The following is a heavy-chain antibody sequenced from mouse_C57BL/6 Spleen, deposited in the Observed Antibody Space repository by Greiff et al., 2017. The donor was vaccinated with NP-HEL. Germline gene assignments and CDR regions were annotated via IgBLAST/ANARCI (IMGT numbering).Heavy chain of an antibody. CDR3: VRHPRDGYFDY. J-gene: IGHJ2*01. Sequence: EVQLVESGGGLVQPKGSLKLSCAASGFSFNTYAMNWVRQAPGKGLEWVARIRSKSNNYATYYADSVKDRFTISRDDSESMLYLQVNNLKTEYTAMYDCVRHPRDGYFDYWGQGTTLTVSS. CDR2: IRSKSNNYAT. V-gene: IGHV10-1*01. D-gene: IGHD3-1*01. CDR1: GFSFNTYA.